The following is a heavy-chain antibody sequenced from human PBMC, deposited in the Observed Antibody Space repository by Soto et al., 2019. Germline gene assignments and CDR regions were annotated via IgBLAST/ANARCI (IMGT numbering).Heavy chain of an antibody. V-gene: IGHV1-69*13. D-gene: IGHD3-10*01. CDR2: IFPIFGTT. CDR3: ARDLEFRDGNISHLDS. Sequence: SVKVSCKASVGTFDTHAFNWVRQVPGQGLEWVGGIFPIFGTTNHAQKFQGRVAITADESTSTVYMELSSLTSEDTAVYYCARDLEFRDGNISHLDSWGQGTLVTVSS. CDR1: VGTFDTHA. J-gene: IGHJ4*02.